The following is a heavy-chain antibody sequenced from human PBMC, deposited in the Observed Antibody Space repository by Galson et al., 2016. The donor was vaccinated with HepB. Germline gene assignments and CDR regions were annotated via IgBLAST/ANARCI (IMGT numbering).Heavy chain of an antibody. D-gene: IGHD5-24*01. CDR2: VNSDGSII. V-gene: IGHV3-74*01. CDR1: GFTLGDFA. CDR3: VRGSNNWYGIDY. Sequence: SLRLSCAGSGFTLGDFAMSWIRQAPGKGLVWVSRVNSDGSIINYADSVKGRFTISRDNAKNTLFLQMNSLRAEDTAVYYCVRGSNNWYGIDYWGQGTLVTVSS. J-gene: IGHJ4*02.